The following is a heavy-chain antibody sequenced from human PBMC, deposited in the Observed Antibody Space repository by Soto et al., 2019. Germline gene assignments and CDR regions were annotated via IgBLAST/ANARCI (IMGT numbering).Heavy chain of an antibody. CDR3: AKGGGASALDAFDI. CDR1: GFTFSIYA. Sequence: EVQLLESGGGLVQPGGSLRLSCAASGFTFSIYAMSWVRQAPGKGLEWVSTISGNGGTSYADFVRGRFTISRDNSKNTLYLQMNSLRAEDTAVYYCAKGGGASALDAFDIWGQGTMVTVSS. J-gene: IGHJ3*02. D-gene: IGHD2-21*01. CDR2: ISGNGGT. V-gene: IGHV3-23*01.